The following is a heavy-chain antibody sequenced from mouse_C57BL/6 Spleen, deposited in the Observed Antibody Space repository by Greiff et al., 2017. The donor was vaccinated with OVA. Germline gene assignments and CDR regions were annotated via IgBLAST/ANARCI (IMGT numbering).Heavy chain of an antibody. CDR1: GYSFTDYN. J-gene: IGHJ3*01. D-gene: IGHD2-4*01. Sequence: EVHLVESGPELVKPGASVKISCKASGYSFTDYNMNWVKQSNGKSLEWIGVINPNYGTTSYNQKFKGKATLTVDQSSSTAYMQLNSLTSEDSAVYYCARFGGLRRAWFAYWGQGTLVTVSA. CDR2: INPNYGTT. CDR3: ARFGGLRRAWFAY. V-gene: IGHV1-39*01.